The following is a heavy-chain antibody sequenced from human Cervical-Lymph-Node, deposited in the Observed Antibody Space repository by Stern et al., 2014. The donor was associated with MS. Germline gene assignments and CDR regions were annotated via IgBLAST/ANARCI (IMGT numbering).Heavy chain of an antibody. Sequence: QVQLQESGPGLVKPSETLSLTCTVSGASITNRDYWGWIRQPPGKGLEWIGSVYYSGITYYRPSLKSRAAISIDTSRKQFFLRLNSGTATDTAVYFCARGVTAVTNYVPNWCFDLWGRGTLVTVSS. CDR2: VYYSGIT. CDR3: ARGVTAVTNYVPNWCFDL. J-gene: IGHJ2*01. D-gene: IGHD4-11*01. CDR1: GASITNRDY. V-gene: IGHV4-39*02.